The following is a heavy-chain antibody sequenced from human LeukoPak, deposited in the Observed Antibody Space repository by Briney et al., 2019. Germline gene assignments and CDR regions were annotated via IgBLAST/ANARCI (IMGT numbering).Heavy chain of an antibody. J-gene: IGHJ4*02. V-gene: IGHV3-21*01. D-gene: IGHD2-2*01. Sequence: PGGSLRLSCAASGFTFSSYSMNWVRQAPGKGLEWVSSISSSSSYIYYADSVKGRSTISRDNAKNSLYLQMNGLRAEDTAVYYCARFPTEYCISTGCYGFDYWGQGTLVTVSS. CDR3: ARFPTEYCISTGCYGFDY. CDR1: GFTFSSYS. CDR2: ISSSSSYI.